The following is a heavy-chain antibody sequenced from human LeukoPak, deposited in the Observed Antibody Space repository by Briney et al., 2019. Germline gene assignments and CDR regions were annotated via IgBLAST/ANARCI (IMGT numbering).Heavy chain of an antibody. CDR1: GYTFTNYG. Sequence: GASVKVSCKASGYTFTNYGISWVRQAPGQGLEWMGWISAYNGNTNYAQKLQGRVTMTTDTSTTTAYMELRSLRSDDTAVYYCARLQVTTTTYYYYNMDVWGQGTTVTVSS. CDR3: ARLQVTTTTYYYYNMDV. CDR2: ISAYNGNT. V-gene: IGHV1-18*01. J-gene: IGHJ6*02. D-gene: IGHD4-17*01.